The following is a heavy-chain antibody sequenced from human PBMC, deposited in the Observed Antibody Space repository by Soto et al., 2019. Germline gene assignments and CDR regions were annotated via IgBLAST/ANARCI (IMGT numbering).Heavy chain of an antibody. J-gene: IGHJ5*02. CDR3: ARAGERFGEYSWFDP. CDR1: GGSISSGGYS. D-gene: IGHD3-10*01. Sequence: PSETLSLTCAVSGGSISSGGYSWSWIRQPPGKGLEWIGYIYHSGSTYYNPSLKSRVTISVDRSKNQFSLKLSSVTAADTAVYYCARAGERFGEYSWFDPWGQGTLVTVSS. V-gene: IGHV4-30-2*01. CDR2: IYHSGST.